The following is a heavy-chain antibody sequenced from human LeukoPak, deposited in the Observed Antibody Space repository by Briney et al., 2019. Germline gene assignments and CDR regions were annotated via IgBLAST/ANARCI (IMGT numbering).Heavy chain of an antibody. J-gene: IGHJ4*02. V-gene: IGHV5-51*01. Sequence: GGALKISFKGSGYRFTSYWIGWVRRMPGKGVGWMGIIYPGDSDTRYSPSFQGQVTISADKSISTAYLQWSSLKASDTAMYYCARRGDGYNPFDYWGQGTLVTVSS. CDR2: IYPGDSDT. CDR1: GYRFTSYW. D-gene: IGHD5-24*01. CDR3: ARRGDGYNPFDY.